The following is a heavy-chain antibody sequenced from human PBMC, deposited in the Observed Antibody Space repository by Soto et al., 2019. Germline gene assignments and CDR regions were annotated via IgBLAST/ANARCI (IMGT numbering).Heavy chain of an antibody. Sequence: QVQLVQSGAEVKKPGSSVKVSCKTSGGIFRRHPIDWVRQAPGQGLEWMGGIVPQLGRVIYPRDFQGRVTIYADKLTNTSYLELRGLNSEDTAVYYCARPRTYDYESSSYYGHQFDDWGQGTLVTVSS. J-gene: IGHJ4*02. CDR1: GGIFRRHP. CDR3: ARPRTYDYESSSYYGHQFDD. CDR2: IVPQLGRV. V-gene: IGHV1-69*06. D-gene: IGHD3-22*01.